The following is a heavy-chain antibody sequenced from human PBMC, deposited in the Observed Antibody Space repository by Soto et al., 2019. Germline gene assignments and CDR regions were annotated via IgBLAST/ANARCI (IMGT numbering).Heavy chain of an antibody. CDR1: GGSVSSGSYY. CDR2: IYYSGST. J-gene: IGHJ5*02. CDR3: ARAPRYYYDSSAIFDP. Sequence: SETLSLTCTVSGGSVSSGSYYWSWIRQPPGKGLEWIGYIYYSGSTNYNPSLKSRVTISVDTSKNQVSLKLSSVTAADTAVYYCARAPRYYYDSSAIFDPWGQGTLVTVSS. D-gene: IGHD3-22*01. V-gene: IGHV4-61*01.